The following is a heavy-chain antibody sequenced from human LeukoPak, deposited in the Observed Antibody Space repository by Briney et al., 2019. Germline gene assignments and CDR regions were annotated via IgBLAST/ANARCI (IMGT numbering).Heavy chain of an antibody. CDR3: ARAPNIAVPQNLDS. J-gene: IGHJ4*02. CDR1: RGSVSSADYF. Sequence: SQTLSLTCTVSRGSVSSADYFWSWIRQPPGKGLEWIGYIYYSGSSYYDPSLKSRVTISIDTSKNQFSLKLSSVTAADTAVYYCARAPNIAVPQNLDSWGRGTLVIVSS. D-gene: IGHD6-19*01. V-gene: IGHV4-30-4*08. CDR2: IYYSGSS.